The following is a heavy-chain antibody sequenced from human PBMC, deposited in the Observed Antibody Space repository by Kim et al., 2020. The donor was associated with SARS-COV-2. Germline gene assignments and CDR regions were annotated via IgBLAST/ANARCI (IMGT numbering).Heavy chain of an antibody. Sequence: SVKVSCKASGGTFSSYAISWVRQAPGQGLEWMGGIIPIFGTANYAQKFQGRVTITADESTSTAYMELSSLRSEDTAVYYCARDKGDMIVVAGLFDYWGQGTLVTVSS. V-gene: IGHV1-69*13. D-gene: IGHD3-22*01. CDR3: ARDKGDMIVVAGLFDY. CDR2: IIPIFGTA. CDR1: GGTFSSYA. J-gene: IGHJ4*02.